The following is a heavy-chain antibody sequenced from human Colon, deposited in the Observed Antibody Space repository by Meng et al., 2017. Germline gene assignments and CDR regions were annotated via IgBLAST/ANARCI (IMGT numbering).Heavy chain of an antibody. CDR3: ARHQNGGTYPLDY. CDR1: GGSISTYY. V-gene: IGHV4-59*08. CDR2: NYYSGST. J-gene: IGHJ4*02. Sequence: QVQLQEWGPGLVKPSATLSLTCAVSGGSISTYYWSWIRQSPGKGLEWIGNNYYSGSTNYNPSLASRVTISVDSSKNQFSLKLSSVTAADTAVYYCARHQNGGTYPLDYWGQGTLVTVSS. D-gene: IGHD3-16*02.